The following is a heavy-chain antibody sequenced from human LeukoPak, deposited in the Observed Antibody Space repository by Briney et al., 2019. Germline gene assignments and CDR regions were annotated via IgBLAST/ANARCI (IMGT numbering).Heavy chain of an antibody. V-gene: IGHV4-59*01. J-gene: IGHJ4*02. D-gene: IGHD6-6*01. Sequence: ASETLSLTCTVSGGSISSYYWSWIRQPPGKGLEWIGYIYYSGSTNYNPSLKSRVTISVDTSKNQFSLKLSSVTAADTAVYYCASGVAARSFDYWGQGTLVTVSS. CDR2: IYYSGST. CDR1: GGSISSYY. CDR3: ASGVAARSFDY.